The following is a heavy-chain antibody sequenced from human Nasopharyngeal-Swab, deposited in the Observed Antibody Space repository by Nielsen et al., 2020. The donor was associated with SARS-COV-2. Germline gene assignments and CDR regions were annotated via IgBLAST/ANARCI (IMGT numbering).Heavy chain of an antibody. V-gene: IGHV4-38-2*02. Sequence: WIRQPPGKGLEWIGSIYHSGSTYYNPSLKSRVTISVDTSKNQFSLKLSSVTAADTAVYYCARVEQSGSYYYGMDYWGQGTRVTVSS. J-gene: IGHJ4*02. CDR3: ARVEQSGSYYYGMDY. D-gene: IGHD1-26*01. CDR2: IYHSGST.